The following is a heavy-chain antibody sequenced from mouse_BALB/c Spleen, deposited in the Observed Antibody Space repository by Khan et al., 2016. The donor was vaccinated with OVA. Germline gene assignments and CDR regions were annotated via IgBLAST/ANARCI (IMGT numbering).Heavy chain of an antibody. CDR3: TRDGNYMDY. CDR1: GYSITSGYS. D-gene: IGHD2-1*01. J-gene: IGHJ4*01. CDR2: IYHSGSI. V-gene: IGHV3-1*02. Sequence: EVQLQESGPDLVKPSQSLSLTCTVTGYSITSGYSWHWIRQFPGNKLEWMGYIYHSGSINYNPFLKSRFSITRDTSKNLFFLQLNSVTTEDATTYYCTRDGNYMDYGGQGTSVTVSS.